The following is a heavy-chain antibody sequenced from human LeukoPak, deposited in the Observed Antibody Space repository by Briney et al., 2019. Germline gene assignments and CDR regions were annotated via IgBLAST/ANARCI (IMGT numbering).Heavy chain of an antibody. J-gene: IGHJ6*02. D-gene: IGHD5-12*01. CDR3: ARDRGIVATIADYYYYGMDV. V-gene: IGHV4-59*01. CDR1: GGSISSYY. CDR2: IYYSGST. Sequence: SETLSLTCTVSGGSISSYYWSWIRQPPGKGLEWIGYIYYSGSTNCNPSLKSRVTISVDTSKNQFSLKLSSVTAADTAVYYCARDRGIVATIADYYYYGMDVWGQGTTVTVSS.